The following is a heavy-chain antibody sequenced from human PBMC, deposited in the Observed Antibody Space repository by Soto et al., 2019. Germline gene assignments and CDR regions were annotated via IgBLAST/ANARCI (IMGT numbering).Heavy chain of an antibody. CDR1: GYTFASYA. CDR2: ISAYNGNT. J-gene: IGHJ4*02. CDR3: ARDPPPPDY. Sequence: QVQLVQSGAEVKKPGASVTVTCKASGYTFASYAISWMRQAPGQGLEWMGWISAYNGNTKYAQKLQGRVTMTTDTTTSTAYMELRSLRSDDTAVYYCARDPPPPDYWGQGTLVTVSS. V-gene: IGHV1-18*01.